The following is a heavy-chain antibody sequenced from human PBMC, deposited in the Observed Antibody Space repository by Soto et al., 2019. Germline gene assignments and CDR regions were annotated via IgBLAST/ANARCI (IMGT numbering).Heavy chain of an antibody. V-gene: IGHV3-21*01. CDR3: ARDGLGYCSGGSCSPIDY. CDR2: IRSSSSHI. CDR1: GFAFSSYS. D-gene: IGHD2-15*01. J-gene: IGHJ4*02. Sequence: GGSLRLSCAASGFAFSSYSMNWVRQAPVKVVEWVSSIRSSSSHIYYADTWRDRFTTARNNAKSSLYLQMNSLRAEDTAVYYCARDGLGYCSGGSCSPIDYWGQGTLATVSS.